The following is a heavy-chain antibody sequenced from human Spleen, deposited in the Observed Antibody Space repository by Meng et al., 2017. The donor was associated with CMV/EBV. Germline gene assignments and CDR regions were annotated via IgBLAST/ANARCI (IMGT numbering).Heavy chain of an antibody. CDR2: IRSKANSYAT. CDR1: GFTFSGSA. V-gene: IGHV3-73*01. D-gene: IGHD3-22*01. CDR3: TAYYYDSTPPGADY. Sequence: GESLKISCAASGFTFSGSAMHWVRQASGKGLEWVGRIRSKANSYATAYAASVKGRFTISRDDSKNTAYLQMNSLKTEDTAVYYCTAYYYDSTPPGADYWGQGTTVTVSS. J-gene: IGHJ4*03.